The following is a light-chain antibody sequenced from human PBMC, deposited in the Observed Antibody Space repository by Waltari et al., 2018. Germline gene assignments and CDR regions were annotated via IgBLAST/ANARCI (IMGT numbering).Light chain of an antibody. J-gene: IGLJ1*01. CDR2: ETT. CDR3: CSYAGLGTYV. Sequence: QSGLTQPASVSGSPGQSITISFPGTSSDVGNYTLFSWYQQYPGKAPKLMIYETTKRTSGVSDRFSGSKSGNTASLTISGLQAEDEADYYCCSYAGLGTYVFGTGTKVTVL. CDR1: SSDVGNYTL. V-gene: IGLV2-23*01.